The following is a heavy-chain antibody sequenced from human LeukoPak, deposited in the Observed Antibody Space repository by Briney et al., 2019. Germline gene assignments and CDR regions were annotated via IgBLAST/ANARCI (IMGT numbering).Heavy chain of an antibody. CDR2: ISYDGSNK. J-gene: IGHJ3*02. CDR1: GFTFSSYG. D-gene: IGHD3-22*01. V-gene: IGHV3-30*18. CDR3: AKDHGTMIVVVHDAFDI. Sequence: PGGSLRLSCAASGFTFSSYGMHWVRQAPGKGLEWVAVISYDGSNKYYADSVKGRFTISRDNSKNTLYLQMNSLRAEDTAVYYCAKDHGTMIVVVHDAFDIWGQGTMVTVSS.